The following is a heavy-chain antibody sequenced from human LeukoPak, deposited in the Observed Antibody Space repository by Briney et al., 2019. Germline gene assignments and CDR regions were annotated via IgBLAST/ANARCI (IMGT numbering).Heavy chain of an antibody. CDR2: INHSGST. D-gene: IGHD3-10*01. J-gene: IGHJ5*02. Sequence: SETLSLTCAVYGGSFNSYYWSWIRQPPGKGLEWIGEINHSGSTNYNPSLKSRVTISVDTSKNQFSLTLSSVTAADAAVYYCARVGLTTMVREATPRWPYWFYPWGQGTLVTVSS. CDR1: GGSFNSYY. V-gene: IGHV4-34*01. CDR3: ARVGLTTMVREATPRWPYWFYP.